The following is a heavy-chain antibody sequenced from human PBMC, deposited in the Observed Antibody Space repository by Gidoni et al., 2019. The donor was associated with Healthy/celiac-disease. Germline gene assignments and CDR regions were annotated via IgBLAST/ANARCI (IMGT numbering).Heavy chain of an antibody. D-gene: IGHD6-13*01. CDR3: TTALGSSWYEYYYGMDV. J-gene: IGHJ6*02. CDR2: IKSKTDGGTT. V-gene: IGHV3-15*01. Sequence: EVQLVEAGGGLVKPGGSLRLSCAAAGFTFSNAWLSWVRQAPGKGLEWVGRIKSKTDGGTTDYAAPVKGRFTISRDDSKNTLYLQMNSLKTEDTAVYYCTTALGSSWYEYYYGMDVWGQGTTVTVSS. CDR1: GFTFSNAW.